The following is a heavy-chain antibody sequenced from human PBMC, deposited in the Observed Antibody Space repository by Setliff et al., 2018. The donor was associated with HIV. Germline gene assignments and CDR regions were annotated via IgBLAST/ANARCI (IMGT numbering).Heavy chain of an antibody. CDR2: IYYSGSS. J-gene: IGHJ5*02. CDR3: ARGGASSHWLGP. Sequence: PSETLSLTCTVSGGSISSYYWSVFRQPPGKGLEWIGYIYYSGSSNYNPSLKSRVTISVDTSNNQFSLKLTSVTAADTAIYYCARGGASSHWLGPWGKGILVT. CDR1: GGSISSYY. V-gene: IGHV4-59*01. D-gene: IGHD3-10*01.